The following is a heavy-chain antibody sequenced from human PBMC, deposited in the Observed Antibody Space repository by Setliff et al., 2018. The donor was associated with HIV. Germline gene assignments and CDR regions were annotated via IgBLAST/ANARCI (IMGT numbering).Heavy chain of an antibody. J-gene: IGHJ4*02. Sequence: LSLTCSVSGGSVSSTSNYWGWIRQPPGKGLEWIGSIYYSGSTYYNPSLKSRVTISVDTFKNQFSLKLSSVTAADTAVYYCARVQVGGYNFYFDYWGQGTLVTVSS. CDR3: ARVQVGGYNFYFDY. CDR1: GGSVSSTSNY. D-gene: IGHD5-12*01. V-gene: IGHV4-39*01. CDR2: IYYSGST.